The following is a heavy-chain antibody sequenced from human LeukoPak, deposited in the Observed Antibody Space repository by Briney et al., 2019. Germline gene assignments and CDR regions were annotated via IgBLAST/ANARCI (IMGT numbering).Heavy chain of an antibody. V-gene: IGHV3-33*01. CDR3: ARGMEFDP. CDR1: GFTFSSFG. D-gene: IGHD2-8*01. J-gene: IGHJ5*02. CDR2: IWYDGSNK. Sequence: PGGSLRLSCAASGFTFSSFGMHWVRQAPGKGLEWVAIIWYDGSNKYCADSVKGRFTISRDNSRNTLFLQMSSLRADDTAMYYCARGMEFDPWGQGTLVTVSS.